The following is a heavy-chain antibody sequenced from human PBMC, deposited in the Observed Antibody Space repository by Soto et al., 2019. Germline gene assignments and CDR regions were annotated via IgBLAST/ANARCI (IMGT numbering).Heavy chain of an antibody. CDR3: AKGGCSSTSCYPFDY. J-gene: IGHJ4*02. V-gene: IGHV3-23*01. Sequence: EVQLLESGGGLVQPGESLRLSCAASGFTFSSYAMSWVRQAPGKGLEWVSAISSSGGTTFYADSVKGRFTISRDNSKNPLYLQMSGLRAEDTAVYYCAKGGCSSTSCYPFDYWGQGTLVTVSS. CDR1: GFTFSSYA. D-gene: IGHD2-2*01. CDR2: ISSSGGTT.